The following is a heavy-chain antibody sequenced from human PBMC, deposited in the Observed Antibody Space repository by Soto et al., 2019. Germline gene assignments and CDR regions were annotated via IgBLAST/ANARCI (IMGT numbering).Heavy chain of an antibody. V-gene: IGHV4-31*03. Sequence: SETLSLTCTVSGGSISSGGYYWSWIRQHPGKGLEWIGYIYYSGSTYYNPSLKSRVTISVDTSKNQLSLKLSSVTAADTAVYYCARWNVGGWYLGNWFDPWGQGTLVTVSS. CDR2: IYYSGST. CDR1: GGSISSGGYY. CDR3: ARWNVGGWYLGNWFDP. J-gene: IGHJ5*02. D-gene: IGHD6-19*01.